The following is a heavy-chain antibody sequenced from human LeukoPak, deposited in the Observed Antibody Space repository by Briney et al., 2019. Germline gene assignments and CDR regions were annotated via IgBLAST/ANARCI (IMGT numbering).Heavy chain of an antibody. J-gene: IGHJ4*02. D-gene: IGHD2-2*01. V-gene: IGHV1-69*06. CDR3: AIQNCSSTSCYSPSIDY. CDR2: IIPIFGTA. Sequence: SVKVSCKASGGTFSSYAISWVRQAPGQGLEWMGGIIPIFGTANYAQKFQGRVTITADKSTSTAYMELSSLRSEDTAVYYCAIQNCSSTSCYSPSIDYWGQGTLVTVSS. CDR1: GGTFSSYA.